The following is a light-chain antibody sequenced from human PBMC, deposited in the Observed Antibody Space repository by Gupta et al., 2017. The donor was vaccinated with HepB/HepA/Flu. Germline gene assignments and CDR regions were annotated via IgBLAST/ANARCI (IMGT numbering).Light chain of an antibody. CDR3: ASWDDSLTSYV. CDR1: NSNIRANY. CDR2: KNN. J-gene: IGLJ1*01. V-gene: IGLV1-47*01. Sequence: QSVLTQPPSASVTPGQRVTISCSGSNSNIRANYVYWYQQLPGTAPKLLIYKNNRRPSGVPDRFSASRSGTSASLAISGLRSEDEADYYCASWDDSLTSYVFGTGTNVTVL.